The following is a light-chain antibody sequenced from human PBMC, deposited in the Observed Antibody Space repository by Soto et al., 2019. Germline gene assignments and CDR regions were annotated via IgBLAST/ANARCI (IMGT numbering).Light chain of an antibody. CDR2: LNSDGSL. V-gene: IGLV4-69*01. CDR1: SGHSSYA. Sequence: QSVLTQSPSASASLGASVKLTCTLSSGHSSYAIAWHQQQPEKGPRYLMKLNSDGSLSKGDGIPDRFSGSSSGAERYLTISSLQSEDEADYYCQTWGSGIRVVFGGGTKVTVL. CDR3: QTWGSGIRVV. J-gene: IGLJ2*01.